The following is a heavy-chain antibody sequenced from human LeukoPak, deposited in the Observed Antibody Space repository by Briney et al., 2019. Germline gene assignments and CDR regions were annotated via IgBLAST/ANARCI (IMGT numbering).Heavy chain of an antibody. Sequence: GGSLRLSCVASGFTFSDYRMTWVRQAPGKGLXXXSYISRSGSIIYYADSVKGRFIVSRDNAKNSLYLQMNSLRDEDTAVYYCARDPADSGWYFDHWGPGTLVTVSS. J-gene: IGHJ4*02. V-gene: IGHV3-48*02. CDR2: ISRSGSII. CDR1: GFTFSDYR. CDR3: ARDPADSGWYFDH. D-gene: IGHD6-19*01.